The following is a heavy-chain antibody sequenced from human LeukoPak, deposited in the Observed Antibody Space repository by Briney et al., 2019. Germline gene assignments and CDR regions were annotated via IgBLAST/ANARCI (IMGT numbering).Heavy chain of an antibody. CDR3: ARGLRPHGGRLYFDY. J-gene: IGHJ4*02. CDR2: IISIFGTA. D-gene: IGHD4-17*01. CDR1: GGTFSSYA. Sequence: ASVKVSCKASGGTFSSYAISWVRQAPGQGLEWMGGIISIFGTANYAQKFQGRVTITTDESTSTAYMELSSLRSEDTAVYYCARGLRPHGGRLYFDYWGQGTLVTVSS. V-gene: IGHV1-69*05.